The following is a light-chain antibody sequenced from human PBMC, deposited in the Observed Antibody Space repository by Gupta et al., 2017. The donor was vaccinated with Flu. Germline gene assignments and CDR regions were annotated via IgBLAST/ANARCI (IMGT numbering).Light chain of an antibody. CDR1: QSVLSSSNDKNY. CDR3: QQYYSSPLT. V-gene: IGKV4-1*01. CDR2: WAS. J-gene: IGKJ4*01. Sequence: DIVMTQSPASLAVSLRESATINCKSSQSVLSSSNDKNYLVWYQHKPGQPPKVLIYWASTRESGVPDRFSGSGSGTDFTLTISSLQAEDVAVYYCQQYYSSPLTFGGGTKVEIK.